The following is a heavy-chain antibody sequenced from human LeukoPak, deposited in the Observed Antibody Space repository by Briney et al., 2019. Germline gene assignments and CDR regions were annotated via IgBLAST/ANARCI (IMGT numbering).Heavy chain of an antibody. D-gene: IGHD5-18*01. J-gene: IGHJ4*02. Sequence: GGSLRLSCAASGFTFSSYAMNWVRQAPGKGLEWVSAISSSGVSTYYTDSVKGRFTISRDNSKNTLYLQMNSLRAEDTAVYYCAKAPANYVDTAMGTFDYWGQGTLVTVSS. CDR2: ISSSGVST. V-gene: IGHV3-23*01. CDR3: AKAPANYVDTAMGTFDY. CDR1: GFTFSSYA.